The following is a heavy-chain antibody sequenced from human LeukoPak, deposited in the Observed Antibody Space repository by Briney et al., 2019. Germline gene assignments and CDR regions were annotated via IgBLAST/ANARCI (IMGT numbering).Heavy chain of an antibody. V-gene: IGHV3-23*01. Sequence: GGSLRLSCAASGLTFSSYAMSWVRQAPGKGLEWVSAISGSGGSTYYADSVKGRFTISRDNSKNTLYLQMNSLRAEDTAVYYCAKDGDIVVVPAAMSFDYWGQGTLVTVSS. CDR3: AKDGDIVVVPAAMSFDY. J-gene: IGHJ4*02. D-gene: IGHD2-2*01. CDR2: ISGSGGST. CDR1: GLTFSSYA.